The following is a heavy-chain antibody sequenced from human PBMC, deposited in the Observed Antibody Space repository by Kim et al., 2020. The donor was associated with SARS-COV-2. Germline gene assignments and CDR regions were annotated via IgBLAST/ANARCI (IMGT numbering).Heavy chain of an antibody. CDR3: ASILWFGEIYFDY. D-gene: IGHD3-10*01. V-gene: IGHV4-39*01. CDR2: IYYSGST. J-gene: IGHJ4*02. Sequence: SETLSLTCTVSGGSISSSSYYWGWIRQPPGKGLEWIGSIYYSGSTYYNPSLKSRVTISVDTSKNQFSLKLSSVTAADTAVYYCASILWFGEIYFDYWGQGTLVTVSS. CDR1: GGSISSSSYY.